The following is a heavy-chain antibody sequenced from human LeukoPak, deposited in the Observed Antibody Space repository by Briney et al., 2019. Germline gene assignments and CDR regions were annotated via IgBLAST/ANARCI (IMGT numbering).Heavy chain of an antibody. CDR1: GFTFSRFG. CDR2: IWYDGSNK. CDR3: ARVQGAGSYSEWCY. V-gene: IGHV3-33*01. J-gene: IGHJ4*02. D-gene: IGHD1-26*01. Sequence: GGSLRLSCAASGFTFSRFGMHWVRQAPGKGLEWVAVIWYDGSNKYYADSVKGRFTISRDNSKNTLYLQMNSLRAEDTAVYYCARVQGAGSYSEWCYWGQGTLVTVSS.